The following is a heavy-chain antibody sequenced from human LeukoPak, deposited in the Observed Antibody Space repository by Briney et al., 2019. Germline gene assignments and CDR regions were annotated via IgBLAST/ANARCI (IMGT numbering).Heavy chain of an antibody. Sequence: PSETLSLTCTVSGDSISSGDYYWSWLRQPAGKGLEWIGRISSSGSTNYNPSLKSRVTISVDTSKNQFSLKLSSVTAADTAVYYCARAFRYCSGGSCYNWFDPWGQGTLVTVSS. D-gene: IGHD2-15*01. V-gene: IGHV4-61*02. CDR1: GDSISSGDYY. CDR2: ISSSGST. J-gene: IGHJ5*02. CDR3: ARAFRYCSGGSCYNWFDP.